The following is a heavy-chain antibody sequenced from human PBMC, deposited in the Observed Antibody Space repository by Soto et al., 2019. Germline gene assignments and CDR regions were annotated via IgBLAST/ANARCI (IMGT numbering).Heavy chain of an antibody. J-gene: IGHJ6*02. CDR1: GGSISSYY. V-gene: IGHV4-59*01. D-gene: IGHD2-2*01. Sequence: SETLSLTCTVSGGSISSYYWSWIRQPPGKGLEWIGYIYDSGSTSYNPSLKSRVTISVDTSKNQFSLKLSSVTAADTAVYYCARDRYQLPYYYGMDVWGQGTTVTV. CDR3: ARDRYQLPYYYGMDV. CDR2: IYDSGST.